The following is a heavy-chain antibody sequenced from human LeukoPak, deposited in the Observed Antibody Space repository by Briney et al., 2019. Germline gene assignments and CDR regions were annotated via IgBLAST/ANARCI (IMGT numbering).Heavy chain of an antibody. J-gene: IGHJ4*02. CDR1: GXTLSRYW. Sequence: PGGSLRLSWAASGXTLSRYWVHWVRQAPGKGLVSVSRINTDGSYTSYAAYVEGRFTISRDNAKNTLYLQMNSLRAEDTAVYYCARDKGGYDDYWGQGTLVTVSS. CDR2: INTDGSYT. CDR3: ARDKGGYDDY. D-gene: IGHD5-12*01. V-gene: IGHV3-74*01.